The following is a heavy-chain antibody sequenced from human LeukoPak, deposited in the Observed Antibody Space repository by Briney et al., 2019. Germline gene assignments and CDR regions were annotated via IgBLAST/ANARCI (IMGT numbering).Heavy chain of an antibody. J-gene: IGHJ4*02. Sequence: SETLSLTCAVYGGSFSGYYWSWIRQPPGKGLEWIGEINHSGSTNYNPSLKSRVTISVDTSKNQFSLKLSSVTAADTAVYYCAGRPHSSSSIFFDYWGQGTLVTVSS. V-gene: IGHV4-34*01. CDR3: AGRPHSSSSIFFDY. D-gene: IGHD6-6*01. CDR2: INHSGST. CDR1: GGSFSGYY.